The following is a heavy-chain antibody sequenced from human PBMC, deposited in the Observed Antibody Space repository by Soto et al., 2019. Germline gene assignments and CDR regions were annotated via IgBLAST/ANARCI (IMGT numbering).Heavy chain of an antibody. CDR3: ARQIFAADY. V-gene: IGHV1-69*01. J-gene: IGHJ4*02. D-gene: IGHD3-9*01. CDR2: INPMFNST. Sequence: QVQLVQSGAEVQKPGSSVKVSCEARGGTFDHAAITWVRQAPGQGLEGMGGINPMFNSTHYAQKFQGRVTITADAATSTAFMELRRLRSDDTAVYYCARQIFAADYWGQGTLLIVSS. CDR1: GGTFDHAA.